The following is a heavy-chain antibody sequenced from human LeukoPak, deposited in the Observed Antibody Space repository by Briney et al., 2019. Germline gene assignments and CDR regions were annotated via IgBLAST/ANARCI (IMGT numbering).Heavy chain of an antibody. D-gene: IGHD6-19*01. CDR1: GFAFSSFA. J-gene: IGHJ6*03. CDR2: INGGGNTT. Sequence: GGSLRLSCAASGFAFSSFAMGWVRQSPGKGLEWLSTINGGGNTTFYADSVKGRSTISRDNSKNTLYLHMDSLRPDDTAIYYCTKELHVAVAVADYYYFYMDVWGRGTAVTVSS. CDR3: TKELHVAVAVADYYYFYMDV. V-gene: IGHV3-23*01.